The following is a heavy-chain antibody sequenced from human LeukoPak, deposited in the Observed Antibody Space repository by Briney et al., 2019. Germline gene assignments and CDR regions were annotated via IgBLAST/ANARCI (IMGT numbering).Heavy chain of an antibody. CDR2: ISGSGGST. J-gene: IGHJ4*02. CDR1: GFSFNNYV. V-gene: IGHV3-23*01. CDR3: AKRRWELHTGAPFFDY. D-gene: IGHD1-26*01. Sequence: PGGSLRLSCAASGFSFNNYVMSWVRQAPGKGLEWVSAISGSGGSTYYADSVKGRFTISRDNSKNTLYLQMNSLRAEDTAVYYCAKRRWELHTGAPFFDYWGQGTLVTVSS.